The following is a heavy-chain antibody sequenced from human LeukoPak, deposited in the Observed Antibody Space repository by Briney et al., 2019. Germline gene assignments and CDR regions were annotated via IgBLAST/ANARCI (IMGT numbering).Heavy chain of an antibody. CDR1: GYTFTGYY. CDR2: INPNSGGT. CDR3: ARKMAAMADHDAFDI. V-gene: IGHV1-2*02. D-gene: IGHD2-2*01. Sequence: ASVKVSCKASGYTFTGYYMHWVRQAPGQGLEWMGWINPNSGGTNYAQKFQGRVTMTRDTSISTAYMELSRLRSDDTAVYYCARKMAAMADHDAFDIWGQGTMVTVSS. J-gene: IGHJ3*02.